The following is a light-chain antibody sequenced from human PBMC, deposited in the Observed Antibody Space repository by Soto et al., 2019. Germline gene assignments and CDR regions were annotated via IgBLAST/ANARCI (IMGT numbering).Light chain of an antibody. CDR2: AVT. CDR3: CSYAGSYTWV. V-gene: IGLV2-11*01. Sequence: QSVLTQPRSVSGSPGQSVTISCTGTSSDVGDYEYVSWYQQYPGKAPKRMIYAVTRRPSGVPDRFSGSKSGNTASLTISGLQAEDEADYYCCSYAGSYTWVFGGGTKLTV. CDR1: SSDVGDYEY. J-gene: IGLJ3*02.